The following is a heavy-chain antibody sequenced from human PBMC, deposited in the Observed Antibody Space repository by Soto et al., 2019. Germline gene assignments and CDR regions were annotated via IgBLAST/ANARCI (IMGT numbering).Heavy chain of an antibody. J-gene: IGHJ6*02. V-gene: IGHV4-39*01. CDR1: GGSISSISYY. CDR2: IYYSGRT. D-gene: IGHD2-15*01. CDR3: GCSYYSYGMHV. Sequence: QLQLQESGPGLVKPSETLSLTCTVSGGSISSISYYWGWLRQPPGKGLEWIGSIYYSGRTYYNPSLKSRVTISVDTSKNQFSLKLSSVTAADTAVYYCGCSYYSYGMHVLGQGTTVTVSS.